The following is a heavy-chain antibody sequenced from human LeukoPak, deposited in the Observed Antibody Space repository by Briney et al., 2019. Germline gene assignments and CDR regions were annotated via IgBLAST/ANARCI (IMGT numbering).Heavy chain of an antibody. CDR2: IKQDGSEK. CDR3: ARDDEYCSSTSCYPNNWFDP. Sequence: GGSLRLSCAASGFTFNSYWMSWVRQAPGKGLEWVANIKQDGSEKYYVDSVKGRFTISRDNAKNSLYLQMNSLRAEDTAVYYCARDDEYCSSTSCYPNNWFDPWGQGTLVTVSS. V-gene: IGHV3-7*01. J-gene: IGHJ5*02. D-gene: IGHD2-2*01. CDR1: GFTFNSYW.